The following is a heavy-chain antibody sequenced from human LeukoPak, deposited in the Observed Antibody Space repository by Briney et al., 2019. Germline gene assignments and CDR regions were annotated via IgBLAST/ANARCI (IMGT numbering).Heavy chain of an antibody. CDR3: AKDYYYESSGQFGY. CDR2: ISWNGGSI. CDR1: GFTFDDYA. J-gene: IGHJ4*02. Sequence: GRSLRLSCAASGFTFDDYAMHWVRQAPGEGLEWVSGISWNGGSIGYADSVKGRFSISRDNAKNSLYLQMNSLRAEDTALYYCAKDYYYESSGQFGYWGQGTLVTVSS. D-gene: IGHD3-22*01. V-gene: IGHV3-9*01.